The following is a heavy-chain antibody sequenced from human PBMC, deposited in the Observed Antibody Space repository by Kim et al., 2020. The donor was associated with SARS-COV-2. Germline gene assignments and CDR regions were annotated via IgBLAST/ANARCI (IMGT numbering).Heavy chain of an antibody. V-gene: IGHV4-4*08. D-gene: IGHD2-2*01. Sequence: TPTLKSRVTISIDTTKNQFSLKLSCVTAADTAVYYCAAYCSSTSCRFDPWGQGTLVTVSS. CDR3: AAYCSSTSCRFDP. J-gene: IGHJ5*02.